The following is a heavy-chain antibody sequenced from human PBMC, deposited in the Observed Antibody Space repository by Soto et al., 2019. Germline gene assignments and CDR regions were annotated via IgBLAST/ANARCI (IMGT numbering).Heavy chain of an antibody. D-gene: IGHD3-3*01. CDR3: VGAGRFGVVINGGMAV. CDR2: IIPFFGRT. V-gene: IGHV1-69*01. CDR1: GGTFSDYA. J-gene: IGHJ6*02. Sequence: QVQLVQSGAEVKKPGSSMKVSCKTFGGTFSDYAISWVRQAPGQGLEWMGGIIPFFGRTNYAQELEGRVTITADESTSTAYMELSSQRHEDTGVYYCVGAGRFGVVINGGMAVWGQGTTVTVSS.